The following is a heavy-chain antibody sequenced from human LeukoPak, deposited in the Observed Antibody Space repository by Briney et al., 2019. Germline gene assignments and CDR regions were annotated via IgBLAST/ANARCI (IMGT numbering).Heavy chain of an antibody. V-gene: IGHV3-9*01. Sequence: PGRSLRLSCTASGFTFDDYAIHWVRQAPGKGLEWVLGISWNSGSIGYADSVKGRFTISRDNAKNSLYLQMNSLIAEDTALYYCAKDRTVYDSSGLDYWGQGTLVTVSS. CDR1: GFTFDDYA. J-gene: IGHJ4*02. CDR3: AKDRTVYDSSGLDY. CDR2: ISWNSGSI. D-gene: IGHD3-22*01.